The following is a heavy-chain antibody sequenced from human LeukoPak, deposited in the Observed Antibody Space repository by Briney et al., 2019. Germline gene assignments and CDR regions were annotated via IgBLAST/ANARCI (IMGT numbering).Heavy chain of an antibody. V-gene: IGHV4-34*01. CDR1: GGSFSGYY. J-gene: IGHJ5*02. Sequence: PSETLSLTCAVYGGSFSGYYWSWLRQPPGKGLEWIGEINHSGSTNYNPSLKSRVTISVDTSKNQFSLKLSSVTAADTAVYYCASLSADSSGYYKNNWFDPWGQGTLVTVSS. D-gene: IGHD3-22*01. CDR2: INHSGST. CDR3: ASLSADSSGYYKNNWFDP.